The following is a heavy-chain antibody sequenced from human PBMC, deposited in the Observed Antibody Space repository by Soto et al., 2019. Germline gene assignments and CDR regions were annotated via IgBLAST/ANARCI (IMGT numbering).Heavy chain of an antibody. CDR2: ISSSSSTI. J-gene: IGHJ4*02. CDR1: GFTFSSYT. Sequence: EVQLVESGGGLVQPGGSLRLSCAASGFTFSSYTMNWVRQAPGKGLEWVSYISSSSSTIYYADSVKGRFTISRDNAKNSLYLQMNSLRDEDTAVYYCARGYSGYESTPDFDYWGQGTLVTVSS. V-gene: IGHV3-48*02. D-gene: IGHD5-12*01. CDR3: ARGYSGYESTPDFDY.